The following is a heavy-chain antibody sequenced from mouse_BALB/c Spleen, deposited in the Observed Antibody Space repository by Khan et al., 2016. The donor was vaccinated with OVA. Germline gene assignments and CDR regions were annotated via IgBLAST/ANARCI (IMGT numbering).Heavy chain of an antibody. CDR1: GYTFSSYW. Sequence: QVQLQQPGAELVKPGASVKLSCKASGYTFSSYWMHWVKQRPGQGLEWIGEIDPSDSHTNYNQKFKGKATLNVDKSSSTAYMPLSSLTSEDSAVYYCARSYYYCSSTWFAYWSQGTLVTVSA. J-gene: IGHJ3*01. D-gene: IGHD1-1*01. V-gene: IGHV1-69*02. CDR3: ARSYYYCSSTWFAY. CDR2: IDPSDSHT.